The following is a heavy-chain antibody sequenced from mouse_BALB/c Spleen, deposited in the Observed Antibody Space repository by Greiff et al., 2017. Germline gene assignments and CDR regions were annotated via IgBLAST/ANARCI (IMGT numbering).Heavy chain of an antibody. D-gene: IGHD2-14*01. CDR2: INPSNGGT. V-gene: IGHV1S81*02. CDR1: GYTFTSYY. Sequence: QVQLKESGAELVKPGASVKLSCKASGYTFTSYYMYWVKQRPGQGLEWIGEINPSNGGTNFNEKFKSKATLTVDKSSSTAYMQLSSLTSEDSAVYYCTRSYYRYDGGYAMDYWGQGTSVTVSS. CDR3: TRSYYRYDGGYAMDY. J-gene: IGHJ4*01.